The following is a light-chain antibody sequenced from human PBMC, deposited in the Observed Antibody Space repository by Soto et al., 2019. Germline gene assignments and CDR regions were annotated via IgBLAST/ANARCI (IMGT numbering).Light chain of an antibody. J-gene: IGLJ1*01. CDR3: GACHDRLTVYV. CDR2: DNN. Sequence: QSVLTHPHSVSAATGQEVTISCSGSSSNVGHNSVSWYQHLPGTASKLLIYDNNKRPSGIPALFSSSKSGTSATLGITGLQPGDEADYYCGACHDRLTVYVFGSGTKDTVL. V-gene: IGLV1-51*01. CDR1: SSNVGHNS.